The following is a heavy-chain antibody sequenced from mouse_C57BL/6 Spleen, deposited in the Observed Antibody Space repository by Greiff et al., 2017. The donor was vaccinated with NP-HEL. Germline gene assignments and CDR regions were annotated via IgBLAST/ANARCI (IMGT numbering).Heavy chain of an antibody. CDR1: GYAFTNYL. J-gene: IGHJ4*01. CDR2: INPGSGGT. CDR3: ARSRDYYGSSWDAMDY. V-gene: IGHV1-54*01. D-gene: IGHD1-1*01. Sequence: VQLQQSGAELVRPGTSVKVSCKASGYAFTNYLIEWVKQRPGQGLEWIGVINPGSGGTNYNEKFKGKATLTADKSSSTAYMQLSSLTSEDSAVYFCARSRDYYGSSWDAMDYWGQGTSVTVSS.